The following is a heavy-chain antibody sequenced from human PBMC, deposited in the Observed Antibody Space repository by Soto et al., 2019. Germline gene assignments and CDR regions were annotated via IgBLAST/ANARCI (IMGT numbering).Heavy chain of an antibody. CDR2: IMPMFGVT. V-gene: IGHV1-69*12. D-gene: IGHD2-2*01. CDR3: AGEGVTSSMSLPWMGYHYYGLDV. J-gene: IGHJ6*02. Sequence: QVQLVQSGAEVKKPGSSVKVSCRATRGTFNSHTISRVRQAPGQGLEWMGGIMPMFGVTNYARKFQGRLTMTANESTTTAYMEVSGLTSEDTAVYYCAGEGVTSSMSLPWMGYHYYGLDVWGQGTTVIVSS. CDR1: RGTFNSHT.